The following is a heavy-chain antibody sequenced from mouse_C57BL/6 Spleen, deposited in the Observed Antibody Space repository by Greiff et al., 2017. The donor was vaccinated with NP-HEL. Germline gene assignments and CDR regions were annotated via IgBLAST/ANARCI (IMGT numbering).Heavy chain of an antibody. CDR1: GFTFSDYG. CDR2: ISSGSSTI. D-gene: IGHD2-3*01. J-gene: IGHJ2*01. CDR3: ARMRWLLDY. V-gene: IGHV5-17*01. Sequence: EVKLMESGGGLVKPGGSLKLSCAASGFTFSDYGMHWVRQAPEKGLEWVAYISSGSSTIYYADTVKGRFTISRDNAKNTLFLQMTSLRSEDTAMYYCARMRWLLDYWGQGTTLTVSS.